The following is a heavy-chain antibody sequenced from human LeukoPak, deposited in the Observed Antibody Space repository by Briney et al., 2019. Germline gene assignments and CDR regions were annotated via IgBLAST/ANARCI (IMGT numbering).Heavy chain of an antibody. J-gene: IGHJ4*02. CDR2: IYYSGST. CDR3: ARETYSSSSFDY. D-gene: IGHD6-13*01. Sequence: PSETLSLTCTVSGGSISSYYWSWIRQPPGKGLEWIGYIYYSGSTNYNPSLKSRVTISVDTSKNQFSLKLNSVTAADTAVYYCARETYSSSSFDYWGQGTLVTVSS. CDR1: GGSISSYY. V-gene: IGHV4-59*01.